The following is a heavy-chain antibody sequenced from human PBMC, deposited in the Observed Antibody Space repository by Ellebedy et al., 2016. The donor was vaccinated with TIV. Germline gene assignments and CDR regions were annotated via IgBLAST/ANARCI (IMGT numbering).Heavy chain of an antibody. CDR3: AGGIGVAGTSLGY. CDR1: GFTFSSYW. D-gene: IGHD6-19*01. CDR2: ISSSSSYI. Sequence: GGSLRLSCAASGFTFSSYWMSWVRQAPGKGLEWVSSISSSSSYIYYADSVKGRFTISRDDSKGTLYLQMNSLRVEDTAVYYCAGGIGVAGTSLGYWGQGTLVTVSS. J-gene: IGHJ4*02. V-gene: IGHV3-21*04.